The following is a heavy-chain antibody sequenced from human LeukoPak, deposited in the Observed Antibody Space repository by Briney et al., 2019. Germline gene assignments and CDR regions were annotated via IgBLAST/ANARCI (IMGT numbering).Heavy chain of an antibody. CDR3: AKVGGYSGYDFNWFDP. J-gene: IGHJ5*02. CDR2: ISGSGGST. CDR1: GFTFSSYA. D-gene: IGHD5-12*01. V-gene: IGHV3-23*01. Sequence: PGGSLRLSCAASGFTFSSYAMSWVRQAPGKGLEWVSAISGSGGSTYYADSVKGRFTISRDNSKNTLYLQMNSLRAEDTAVYYCAKVGGYSGYDFNWFDPWGQGTLVTVSS.